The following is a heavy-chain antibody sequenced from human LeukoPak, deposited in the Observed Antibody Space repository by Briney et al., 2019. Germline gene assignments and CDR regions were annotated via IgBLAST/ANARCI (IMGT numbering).Heavy chain of an antibody. CDR3: ARDRVSWQLWFGEGFDI. CDR2: ISAYNGNT. CDR1: GYTFTSYG. V-gene: IGHV1-18*01. Sequence: ASVKVSCKASGYTFTSYGILWVRQAPGQGLEWMGWISAYNGNTNYAQKLQGRVTMTTDTSTSTAYMELRSLRSDDTAVYYCARDRVSWQLWFGEGFDIWGQGTMVTVSS. D-gene: IGHD3-10*01. J-gene: IGHJ3*02.